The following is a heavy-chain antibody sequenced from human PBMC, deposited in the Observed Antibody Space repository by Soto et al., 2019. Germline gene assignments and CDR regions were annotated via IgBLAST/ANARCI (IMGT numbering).Heavy chain of an antibody. D-gene: IGHD5-12*01. Sequence: PGGSLRLSCAASGFTFSSYEMNWVRQAPGKGLEWVSYISSSGSTIYYADSVKGRFTISRDNAKNSLYLQMNSLRAEDTAVYYCARDSDIVATSGDAFDIWGQGTMVNV. V-gene: IGHV3-48*03. J-gene: IGHJ3*02. CDR2: ISSSGSTI. CDR1: GFTFSSYE. CDR3: ARDSDIVATSGDAFDI.